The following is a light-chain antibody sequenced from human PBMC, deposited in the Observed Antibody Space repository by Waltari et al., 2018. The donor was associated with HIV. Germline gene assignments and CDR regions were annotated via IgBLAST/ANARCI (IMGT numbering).Light chain of an antibody. CDR2: KAS. CDR3: QQYDNYPYT. V-gene: IGKV1-5*03. J-gene: IGKJ2*01. Sequence: DIQMTQSPSTLSASVGDRVTITCWASQSISGWLAWYQQKPGKAPKLLIYKASNLEREVPSRFSGSGSGTEFTLTIGNLQSDDFATYYCQQYDNYPYTFGQGTKLEIK. CDR1: QSISGW.